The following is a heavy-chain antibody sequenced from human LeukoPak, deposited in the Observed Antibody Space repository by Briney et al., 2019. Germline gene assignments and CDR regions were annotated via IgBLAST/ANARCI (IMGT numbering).Heavy chain of an antibody. J-gene: IGHJ4*02. D-gene: IGHD5-24*01. CDR2: INPNSGGT. V-gene: IGHV1-2*02. Sequence: ASVKVSCKASGYTFTNYAMNWVRQAPGQGLEWMGWINPNSGGTNYAQKFQGRVTMTRDTSISTAYMELSRLRSDDTAVYHCASLNYRDYWGQGTLVTVSS. CDR3: ASLNYRDY. CDR1: GYTFTNYA.